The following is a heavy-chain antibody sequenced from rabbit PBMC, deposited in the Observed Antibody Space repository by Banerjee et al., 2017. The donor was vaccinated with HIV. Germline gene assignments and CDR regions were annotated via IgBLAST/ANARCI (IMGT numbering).Heavy chain of an antibody. CDR3: ARGYDSRLYLGL. J-gene: IGHJ4*01. CDR2: INTSTGNT. Sequence: QSLEESGGDLVKPEGSLTLTCTASGFSFSNKYVMCWVRQAPGKGLEWIACINTSTGNTVYASWAKGRFTISKISSTTVTLQMTSLTAADTATYFCARGYDSRLYLGLWGPGTLVTVS. CDR1: GFSFSNKYV. V-gene: IGHV1S40*01. D-gene: IGHD4-1*01.